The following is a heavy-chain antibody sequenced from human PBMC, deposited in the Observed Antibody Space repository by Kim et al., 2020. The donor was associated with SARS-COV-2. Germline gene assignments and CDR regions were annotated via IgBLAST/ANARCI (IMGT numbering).Heavy chain of an antibody. J-gene: IGHJ2*01. CDR2: YYSGST. V-gene: IGHV4-59*09. CDR3: ARGFDL. Sequence: YYSGSTNYTPPLRGRVTISVDTSKNQLSLKLSSVTAADTAVYYCARGFDLWGRGTLVTVSS.